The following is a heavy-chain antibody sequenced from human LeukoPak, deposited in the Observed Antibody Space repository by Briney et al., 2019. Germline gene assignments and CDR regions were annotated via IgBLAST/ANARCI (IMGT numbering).Heavy chain of an antibody. Sequence: ASVKVSCKASGGTFSSYAISWVRQAPGQGLEWMGGIIPIFGTANYAQKFQGRVTITADKSTSTAYMELSSLRSEDTAVYYCARGAGSWYTNYYYYMDVWGKGTTVTVSS. D-gene: IGHD6-13*01. J-gene: IGHJ6*03. CDR2: IIPIFGTA. CDR3: ARGAGSWYTNYYYYMDV. CDR1: GGTFSSYA. V-gene: IGHV1-69*06.